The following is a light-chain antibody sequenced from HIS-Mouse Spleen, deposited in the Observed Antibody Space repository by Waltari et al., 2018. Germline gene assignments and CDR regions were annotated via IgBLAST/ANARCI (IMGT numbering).Light chain of an antibody. CDR1: ALPKKY. CDR2: EDS. CDR3: YSTDSSGNHRV. V-gene: IGLV3-10*01. Sequence: SYELTQPPSVSVSPGQTARITCSGDALPKKYSYWDQQKSGQAPVLVIYEDSKRPSRIPERFSGSSSGTMATLTISGAQVEDEADYYCYSTDSSGNHRVFGGGTKLTVL. J-gene: IGLJ2*01.